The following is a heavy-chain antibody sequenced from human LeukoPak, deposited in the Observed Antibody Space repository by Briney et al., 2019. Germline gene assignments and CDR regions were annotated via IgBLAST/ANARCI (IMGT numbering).Heavy chain of an antibody. CDR1: GFSFSSYG. CDR3: ARDMYYYDSSGYPIADY. J-gene: IGHJ4*02. V-gene: IGHV3-33*01. D-gene: IGHD3-22*01. Sequence: GGSLRLSCAAAGFSFSSYGMHWVRQAPDKGLEWVATIWYDGSQTYSADSVKGRFTISRDNSKNTVYLQMNSLRAEDTALYYCARDMYYYDSSGYPIADYWGQGTLVTVSS. CDR2: IWYDGSQT.